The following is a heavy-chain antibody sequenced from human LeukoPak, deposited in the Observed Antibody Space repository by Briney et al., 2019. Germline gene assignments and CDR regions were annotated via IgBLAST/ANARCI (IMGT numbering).Heavy chain of an antibody. V-gene: IGHV4-39*01. Sequence: KSSETLSLTCAVSGGSISSSSYYWGWIRQPPGKGLEWIGSIYYSGSTYYNPSRKSRVTISVDTSKNQFSLKLSSVTAADTAVYYCASLFRGYYDSSVKWGAFDIWGQGTMVTVSS. CDR3: ASLFRGYYDSSVKWGAFDI. D-gene: IGHD3-22*01. CDR2: IYYSGST. J-gene: IGHJ3*02. CDR1: GGSISSSSYY.